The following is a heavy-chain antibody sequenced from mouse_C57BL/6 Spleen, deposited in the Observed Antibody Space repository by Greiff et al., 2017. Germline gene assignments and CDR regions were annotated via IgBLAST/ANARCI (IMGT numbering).Heavy chain of an antibody. Sequence: QVHVKQPGTELVKPGASVKLSCKASGYTFTSYWMHWVKQRPGQGLEWIGNINPSNGGTNYNEKFKSKATLTVDKSSSTAYMQLSSLTSEDSAVYYCARWYYGSRSPHFDYWGQGTTLTVSS. D-gene: IGHD1-1*01. J-gene: IGHJ2*01. CDR2: INPSNGGT. CDR3: ARWYYGSRSPHFDY. CDR1: GYTFTSYW. V-gene: IGHV1-53*01.